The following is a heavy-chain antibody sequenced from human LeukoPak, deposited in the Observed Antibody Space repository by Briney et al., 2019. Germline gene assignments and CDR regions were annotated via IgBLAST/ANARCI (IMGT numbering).Heavy chain of an antibody. V-gene: IGHV3-48*03. CDR1: GFTFSSYE. Sequence: PGGSLRLSCAASGFTFSSYEMNWVRQAPGKGLEWISYITTTGDRIQYADSVKGRFTISRDNAKSSLYLQMNSLRAEDTGVYFCARDTKDYWGQGTLVVVSS. CDR2: ITTTGDRI. D-gene: IGHD2-2*01. CDR3: ARDTKDY. J-gene: IGHJ4*02.